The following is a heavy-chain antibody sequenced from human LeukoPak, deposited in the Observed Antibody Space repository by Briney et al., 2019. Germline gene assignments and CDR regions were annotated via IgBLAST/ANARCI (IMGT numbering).Heavy chain of an antibody. CDR3: ARPSYSSSSFGY. Sequence: SETLSLTCTVSGVSISSSSYYWGWIRQPPGKGLEWIGSIYYSGNTYYNPSLKSRVTISVDTSRNQFSLKLSSVTAADTAVYSCARPSYSSSSFGYWGQGTLVTVSS. J-gene: IGHJ4*02. V-gene: IGHV4-39*01. CDR2: IYYSGNT. CDR1: GVSISSSSYY. D-gene: IGHD6-6*01.